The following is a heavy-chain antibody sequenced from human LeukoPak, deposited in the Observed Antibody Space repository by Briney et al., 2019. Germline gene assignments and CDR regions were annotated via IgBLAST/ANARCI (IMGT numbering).Heavy chain of an antibody. CDR2: ISSSSNTV. D-gene: IGHD1-26*01. V-gene: IGHV3-11*04. J-gene: IGHJ4*02. CDR1: GFTFSDYY. Sequence: GSLRLSCAASGFTFSDYYMTWVRQAPGKGLEWVSYISSSSNTVYYADSVRGRLTVSRDNANNSLYLQMNNLRAEDTAVYYCARRAMGATSFDYWGQGTLVTVSS. CDR3: ARRAMGATSFDY.